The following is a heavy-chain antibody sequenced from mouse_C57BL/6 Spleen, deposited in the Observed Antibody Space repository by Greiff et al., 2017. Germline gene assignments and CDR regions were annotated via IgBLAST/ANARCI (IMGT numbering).Heavy chain of an antibody. CDR3: ARSGTTVVAHWYFDV. D-gene: IGHD1-1*01. CDR2: IYPGDGDT. Sequence: VKVVESGPELVKPGASVKISCKASGYAFSSSWMNWVKQRPGKGLEWIGRIYPGDGDTNYNGKFKGKATLTADKSSSTAYMQLSSLTSEDSAVYFCARSGTTVVAHWYFDVWGTGTTVTVSS. J-gene: IGHJ1*03. V-gene: IGHV1-82*01. CDR1: GYAFSSSW.